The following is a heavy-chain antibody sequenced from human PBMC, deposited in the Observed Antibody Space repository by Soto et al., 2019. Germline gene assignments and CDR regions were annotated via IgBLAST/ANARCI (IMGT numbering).Heavy chain of an antibody. D-gene: IGHD6-13*01. V-gene: IGHV1-2*02. J-gene: IGHJ6*02. Sequence: ASVKVSCKASGYTFTGYYMHWVRQAPGQGLEWMGWINPNSGGTNYAQKFQGRVTMTRDTSIRTAYMELSRLRSDDTAVYYCARDPGGIAAAGTHYYYYYGMDVWGQGTTVTVSS. CDR3: ARDPGGIAAAGTHYYYYYGMDV. CDR2: INPNSGGT. CDR1: GYTFTGYY.